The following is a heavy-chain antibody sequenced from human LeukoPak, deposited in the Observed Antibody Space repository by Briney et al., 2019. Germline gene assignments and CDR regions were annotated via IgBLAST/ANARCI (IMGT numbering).Heavy chain of an antibody. J-gene: IGHJ4*02. D-gene: IGHD3-22*01. CDR1: GLTFSDHY. CDR2: ISSSSTTI. V-gene: IGHV3-11*01. Sequence: PGGSLRLSCAAFGLTFSDHYMSWIRQAPGKGLEWVSYISSSSTTIYYADSVKGRFTISRDNAKKSLYLQMNSLRVEDTAVYYCAAWDSSGFYRDYWGQGTLVTVSS. CDR3: AAWDSSGFYRDY.